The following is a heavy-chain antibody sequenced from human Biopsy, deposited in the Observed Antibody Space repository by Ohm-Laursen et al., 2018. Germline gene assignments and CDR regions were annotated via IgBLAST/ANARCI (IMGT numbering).Heavy chain of an antibody. CDR2: ISYDGSKT. D-gene: IGHD6-6*01. Sequence: SLRLSCAALGFTFSNSGMHWVRQAPGKGLEWVAAISYDGSKTDYGDSVKGRLNISRDNSKNTLDLQMSSLRVEDTAVYYCARDSSRRAREGGMDVWGQGTTVTVSS. CDR1: GFTFSNSG. V-gene: IGHV3-30*03. J-gene: IGHJ6*02. CDR3: ARDSSRRAREGGMDV.